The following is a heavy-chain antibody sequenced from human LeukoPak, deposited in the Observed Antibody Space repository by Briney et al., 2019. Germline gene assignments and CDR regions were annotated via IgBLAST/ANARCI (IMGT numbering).Heavy chain of an antibody. CDR3: VKDRPNYYESNGDYYKRDGDF. J-gene: IGHJ4*02. CDR2: ISSSGEFT. V-gene: IGHV3-23*01. CDR1: GFTFHNFA. D-gene: IGHD3-22*01. Sequence: GGSLRLSXAASGFTFHNFAMSWVRQAPGKGLEWVSSISSSGEFTFYADSVKGRFTIFRDNSRYTLYLQMNSLRAEDAAMYYCVKDRPNYYESNGDYYKRDGDFWGQGTLVTVSA.